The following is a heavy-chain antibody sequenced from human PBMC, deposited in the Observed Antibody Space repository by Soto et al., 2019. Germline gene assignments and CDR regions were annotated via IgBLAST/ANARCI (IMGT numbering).Heavy chain of an antibody. J-gene: IGHJ4*02. D-gene: IGHD5-12*01. CDR3: ARDPDIVATDPLKYRDGYPSGFDY. Sequence: SETLSLTCAVSGDSISSYYCMWIRQPPGKGLESIGYLYYGRSANYNPSLKSRVTLSVDTSTNQCSLTLSSMTAADTAVYYCARDPDIVATDPLKYRDGYPSGFDYWVQGTLVTVSS. CDR2: LYYGRSA. CDR1: GDSISSYY. V-gene: IGHV4-59*01.